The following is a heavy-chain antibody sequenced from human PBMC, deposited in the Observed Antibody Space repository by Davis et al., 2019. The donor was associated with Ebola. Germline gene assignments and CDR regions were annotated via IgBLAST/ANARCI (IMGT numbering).Heavy chain of an antibody. V-gene: IGHV3-21*01. D-gene: IGHD5-24*01. J-gene: IGHJ3*01. CDR3: ARADAALNDAFEL. CDR1: GFSFSSST. CDR2: ISSGNAYI. Sequence: ESLKISCTASGFSFSSSTMIWARQAPGKGLQWLSSISSGNAYIFYADSLQGRFIISRDNAKNSLYLQMNNVRAEDTAVYYCARADAALNDAFELWGLGTMVTVSS.